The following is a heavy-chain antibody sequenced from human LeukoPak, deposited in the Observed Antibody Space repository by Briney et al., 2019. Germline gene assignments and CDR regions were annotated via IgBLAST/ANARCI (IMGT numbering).Heavy chain of an antibody. CDR1: GFTFSNDW. J-gene: IGHJ4*02. D-gene: IGHD1-26*01. CDR2: IKSKTDGGTT. V-gene: IGHV3-15*01. CDR3: TTATKSGTYSRGY. Sequence: GGSLRLSCAASGFTFSNDWMNWVRQARGKGLEWVGRIKSKTDGGTTDYAAPVKGRFTISRDDSKNMLYLQMNSLKTEDTAVYYCTTATKSGTYSRGYWGQGTLVTVSS.